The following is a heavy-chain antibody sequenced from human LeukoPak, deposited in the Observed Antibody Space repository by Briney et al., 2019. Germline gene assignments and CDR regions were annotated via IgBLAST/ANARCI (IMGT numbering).Heavy chain of an antibody. CDR3: AREVERVFDY. J-gene: IGHJ4*02. D-gene: IGHD1-26*01. Sequence: SVKVSCKASGGTFSSYAISWVRQAPGQGIEWMGRMIPIFGTANYAQKFLGRVTITTDESTSTAYMELSSLGSEDTAVYYCAREVERVFDYWGQGTLVTVSS. CDR2: MIPIFGTA. CDR1: GGTFSSYA. V-gene: IGHV1-69*05.